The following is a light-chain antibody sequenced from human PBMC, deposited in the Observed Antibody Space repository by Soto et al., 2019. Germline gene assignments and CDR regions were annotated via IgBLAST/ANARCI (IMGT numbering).Light chain of an antibody. Sequence: QSVLTQPASVPGSPGQSITISCTGTRSDVGGYNYVSWYQQHPGKGPKLMIYEVSNRPSGVSNRFSGSKSGNTATLTISGLQAEDEADYYCSSYTSTTTRVFGTGTKVTVL. J-gene: IGLJ1*01. CDR2: EVS. CDR3: SSYTSTTTRV. V-gene: IGLV2-14*03. CDR1: RSDVGGYNY.